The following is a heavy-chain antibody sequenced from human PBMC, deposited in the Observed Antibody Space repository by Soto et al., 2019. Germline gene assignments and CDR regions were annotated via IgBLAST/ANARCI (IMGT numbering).Heavy chain of an antibody. CDR1: GYTFTSYG. D-gene: IGHD4-17*01. V-gene: IGHV1-18*01. CDR2: ISAYNGNT. Sequence: QVQLVQSGAEVKKPGASVKVSCKASGYTFTSYGISWVRQAPGQGLEWMGWISAYNGNTNYAQKLQGRVTMTTDTXTXXAYMELRSLRSDDTAVYYCARGGILAVTTDNWFDPWGQGTLVTVSS. CDR3: ARGGILAVTTDNWFDP. J-gene: IGHJ5*02.